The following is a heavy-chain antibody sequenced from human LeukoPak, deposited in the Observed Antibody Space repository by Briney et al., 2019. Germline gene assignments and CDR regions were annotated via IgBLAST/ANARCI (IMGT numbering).Heavy chain of an antibody. CDR1: GFTVSSNY. V-gene: IGHV3-66*01. D-gene: IGHD3-22*01. J-gene: IGHJ3*02. Sequence: GGSLRLSCAASGFTVSSNYMSWVRQAPGKGLEWVSVIYSGGSTYYADSVKGRFTISRDNSKNTLYLQMNSLRAEDTAVYYCARVVVITSKGAFDIWGQGTVVTVSS. CDR2: IYSGGST. CDR3: ARVVVITSKGAFDI.